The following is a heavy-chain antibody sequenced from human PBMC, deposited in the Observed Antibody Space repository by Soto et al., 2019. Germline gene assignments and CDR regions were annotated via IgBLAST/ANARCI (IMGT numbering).Heavy chain of an antibody. D-gene: IGHD1-20*01. CDR1: GITFNIYA. V-gene: IGHV3-23*01. Sequence: GGSLRLSCAASGITFNIYAMTWVRQAPGKGLEWVSTTGATGRTTYYSDAVKGRFTVSRDNSKNTLDLQMSNLRAEDTAVYYCATVHNTSRSFDYWGQGTLVTVSS. J-gene: IGHJ4*02. CDR2: TGATGRTT. CDR3: ATVHNTSRSFDY.